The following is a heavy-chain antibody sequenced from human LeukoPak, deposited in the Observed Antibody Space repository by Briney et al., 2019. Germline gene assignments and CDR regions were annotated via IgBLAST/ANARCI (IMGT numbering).Heavy chain of an antibody. CDR3: ARLIVYASGSYYYGMDV. J-gene: IGHJ6*02. CDR1: GDSVSSNSAA. D-gene: IGHD2-8*01. CDR2: TYYRSKWYN. Sequence: SQTLSLTCAISGDSVSSNSAAWNWIRQSPSRGLEWLGRTYYRSKWYNDYAVSVKSRITINPDTSKNQFSLQLNSVTPEDTAVYYCARLIVYASGSYYYGMDVWGQGTTVTVSS. V-gene: IGHV6-1*01.